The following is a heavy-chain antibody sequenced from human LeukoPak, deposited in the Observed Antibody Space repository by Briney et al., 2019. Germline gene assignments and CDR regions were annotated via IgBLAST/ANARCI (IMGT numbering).Heavy chain of an antibody. D-gene: IGHD1-26*01. Sequence: GGSLRLSCAASGFTFSSYGMHWVRQAPGKGLEWVAFIRYDGSNKYYADSVKGRFTISRDNSKNTMYLQMNSLRAEDTAVYYCAKDHGGSHSESFDYWGQGTLVTVSS. CDR1: GFTFSSYG. V-gene: IGHV3-30*02. CDR2: IRYDGSNK. J-gene: IGHJ4*02. CDR3: AKDHGGSHSESFDY.